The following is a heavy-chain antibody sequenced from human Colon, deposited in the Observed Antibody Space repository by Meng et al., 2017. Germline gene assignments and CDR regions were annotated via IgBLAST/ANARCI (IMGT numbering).Heavy chain of an antibody. Sequence: GGSLRLSCAASGFTLSSNYAMTWVRQAPGKGLEWVSGIRRDGSTIYADAVKGRLTLSRDDSKNALYLYMNSVRDDDTAIYYCAKGSGGEWFLDNWGRGTLVTVSS. J-gene: IGHJ4*02. D-gene: IGHD3-3*01. CDR3: AKGSGGEWFLDN. V-gene: IGHV3-23*01. CDR1: GFTLSSNYA. CDR2: IRRDGST.